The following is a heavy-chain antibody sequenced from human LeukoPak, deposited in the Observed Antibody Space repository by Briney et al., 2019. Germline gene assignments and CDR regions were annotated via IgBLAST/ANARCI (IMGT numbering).Heavy chain of an antibody. CDR1: GFTFRNYW. D-gene: IGHD3-16*01. Sequence: PGGSLRLSCAASGFTFRNYWMHWVRQAPGKGLEWVSYISSSSSTIYYADSVKGRFTISRDNAKNSLYLQMNSLRDEDTAVYYCARDSPFGEGWFDPWGQGTLVTVSS. CDR2: ISSSSSTI. J-gene: IGHJ5*02. CDR3: ARDSPFGEGWFDP. V-gene: IGHV3-48*02.